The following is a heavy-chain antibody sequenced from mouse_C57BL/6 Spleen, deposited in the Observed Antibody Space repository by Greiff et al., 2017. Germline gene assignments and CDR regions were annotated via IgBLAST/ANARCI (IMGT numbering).Heavy chain of an antibody. Sequence: QVKLQQPGAELVRPGSSVKLSCKASGYTFTSYWMHWVKQRPLQGLEWIGNIDPSDSETHYNQKFKDKATLTVDKSTSTAYMQLSSLTSEDSAVYYGARWGNLYCDYWGQGTTLTVSA. CDR1: GYTFTSYW. J-gene: IGHJ2*01. V-gene: IGHV1-52*01. CDR2: IDPSDSET. CDR3: ARWGNLYCDY.